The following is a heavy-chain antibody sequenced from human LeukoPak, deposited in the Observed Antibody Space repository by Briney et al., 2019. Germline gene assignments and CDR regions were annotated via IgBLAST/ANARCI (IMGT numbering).Heavy chain of an antibody. J-gene: IGHJ4*02. D-gene: IGHD3-22*01. CDR1: GYTFTSYG. CDR3: AREFYYYDSSGYYR. Sequence: SVKVSCKASGYTFTSYGISWVRQAPGRGLEWMGWISAYNGNTNYAQKFQGRVTMTRDTSISTAYMELSRLRSDDTAVYYCAREFYYYDSSGYYRWGQGTLVTVSS. CDR2: ISAYNGNT. V-gene: IGHV1-18*01.